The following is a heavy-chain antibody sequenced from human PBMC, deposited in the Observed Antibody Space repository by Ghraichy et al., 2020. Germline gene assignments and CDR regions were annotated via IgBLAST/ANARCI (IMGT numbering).Heavy chain of an antibody. CDR3: ARGCAIAARPYRRWGWFDP. V-gene: IGHV4-34*01. J-gene: IGHJ5*02. Sequence: SETLSLTCAVYGGSFSGYYWSWIRQPPGKGLEWIGEINHSGSTNYNPSLKSRVTISVDTSKNKFSLKLSSVTAADTAVYYCARGCAIAARPYRRWGWFDPWGQGTLVTVSS. D-gene: IGHD6-6*01. CDR2: INHSGST. CDR1: GGSFSGYY.